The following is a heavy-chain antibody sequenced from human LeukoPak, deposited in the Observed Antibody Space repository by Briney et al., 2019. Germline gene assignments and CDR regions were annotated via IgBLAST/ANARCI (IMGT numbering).Heavy chain of an antibody. CDR3: ARTPGIAVAGNFDY. J-gene: IGHJ4*02. V-gene: IGHV4-39*07. CDR2: IFHSGST. D-gene: IGHD6-19*01. CDR1: GDSISSSSYY. Sequence: SETLSLTCTVSGDSISSSSYYWGWIRQPPGKGLEWIGSIFHSGSTYYNPSLKSRVTISVDTSKNQFSLKLSSVIAADTAVYYCARTPGIAVAGNFDYWGQGTLVTVSS.